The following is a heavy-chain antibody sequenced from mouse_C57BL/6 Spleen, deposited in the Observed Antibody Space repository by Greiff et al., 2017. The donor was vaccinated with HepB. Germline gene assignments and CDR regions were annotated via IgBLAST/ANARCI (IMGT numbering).Heavy chain of an antibody. D-gene: IGHD2-5*01. CDR3: ASYYSNLRDAMDY. CDR1: GYTFTSYW. Sequence: VQLQQPGAELVKPGASVKLSCKASGYTFTSYWMHWVKQRPGQGLEWIGMIHPNSGSTNYNEKFKSKATLTVDKSSSTAYMQLSSLTSEYSAVYYCASYYSNLRDAMDYWGQGTSVTVSS. J-gene: IGHJ4*01. V-gene: IGHV1-64*01. CDR2: IHPNSGST.